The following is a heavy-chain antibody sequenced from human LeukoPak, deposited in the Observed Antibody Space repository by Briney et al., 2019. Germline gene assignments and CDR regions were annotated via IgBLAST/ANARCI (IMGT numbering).Heavy chain of an antibody. CDR3: ARDLESSGWYWFDP. CDR1: GYTFTSYG. D-gene: IGHD6-19*01. Sequence: ASVKVSCKASGYTFTSYGISWVRLAPGQGLEWMGWISAYNGNTNYAQKFQGRVTMTTDTSTSTAYMELRSLRSDDTAVYYCARDLESSGWYWFDPWGQGTLVTVSS. CDR2: ISAYNGNT. V-gene: IGHV1-18*01. J-gene: IGHJ5*02.